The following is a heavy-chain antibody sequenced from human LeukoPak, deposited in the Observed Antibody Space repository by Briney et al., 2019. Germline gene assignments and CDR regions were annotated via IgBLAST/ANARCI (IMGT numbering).Heavy chain of an antibody. J-gene: IGHJ4*02. CDR2: ISDNGGNT. V-gene: IGHV3-23*01. D-gene: IGHD4-17*01. Sequence: GGTLRLSCAASGFTFSIYGMGWVRQAPGKGLEWVSSISDNGGNTYYADSAKGRFTISRDNAKNSQYLQMNSLRVEDTALYYCARAQTYGDSRLLLDYWGQGTLVTVSS. CDR1: GFTFSIYG. CDR3: ARAQTYGDSRLLLDY.